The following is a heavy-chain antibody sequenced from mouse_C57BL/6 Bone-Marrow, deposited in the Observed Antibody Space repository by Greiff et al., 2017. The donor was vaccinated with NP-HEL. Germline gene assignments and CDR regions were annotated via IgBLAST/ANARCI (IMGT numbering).Heavy chain of an antibody. CDR3: ARWGTVVANGY. V-gene: IGHV1-81*01. D-gene: IGHD1-1*01. J-gene: IGHJ2*01. Sequence: VKLQESGAELARPGASVKLSCKASGYTFTSYGISWVKQRTGQGLEWIGEIYPRSGNTYYNEKFKGKATLTADKSSSTAYMELRSLTSEDSAVYFCARWGTVVANGYWGQGTTLTVSS. CDR2: IYPRSGNT. CDR1: GYTFTSYG.